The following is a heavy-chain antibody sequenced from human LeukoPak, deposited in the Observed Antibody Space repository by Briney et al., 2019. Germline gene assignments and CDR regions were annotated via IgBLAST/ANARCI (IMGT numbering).Heavy chain of an antibody. V-gene: IGHV4-61*02. CDR3: ARAIITMVRGVSAPNWFDP. Sequence: SETLSLTCSFSGGSISSSSYYWGWIRQPAGKGLEWIGRIYTSGSTNYNPSLKSRVTISVDTSKNQFSLKLSSVTAADTAVYYCARAIITMVRGVSAPNWFDPWGQGTLVTVSS. CDR1: GGSISSSSYY. CDR2: IYTSGST. J-gene: IGHJ5*02. D-gene: IGHD3-10*01.